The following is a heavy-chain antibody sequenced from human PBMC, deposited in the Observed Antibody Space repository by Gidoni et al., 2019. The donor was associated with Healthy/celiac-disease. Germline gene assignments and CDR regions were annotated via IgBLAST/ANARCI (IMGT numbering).Heavy chain of an antibody. CDR3: ARGFAAAGTYLYYYYYGKDV. Sequence: QVPLVQSGAEVKKPGSSVKVSCQASGGTFSSYAISWVRQAPGQGLEWMGRIIPIFGTANYAQKFQGRVTITADESTSTAYMGLSSLRSEDTAVYYCARGFAAAGTYLYYYYYGKDVWGQGTTVTVSS. D-gene: IGHD6-13*01. J-gene: IGHJ6*02. V-gene: IGHV1-69*18. CDR1: GGTFSSYA. CDR2: IIPIFGTA.